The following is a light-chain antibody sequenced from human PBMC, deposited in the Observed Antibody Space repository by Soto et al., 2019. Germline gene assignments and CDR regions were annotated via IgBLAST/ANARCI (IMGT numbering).Light chain of an antibody. CDR3: QQYDSFPIT. Sequence: DIQMTQSPSTLSASIGDSVTITCRASQSISTWLAWHQQKPGKAPNLLIYRASSLGSGVSSRFSGSGSGTEFTLTISSLQPGAFATNNCQQYDSFPITFGQGTRLEIK. J-gene: IGKJ5*01. CDR2: RAS. CDR1: QSISTW. V-gene: IGKV1-5*03.